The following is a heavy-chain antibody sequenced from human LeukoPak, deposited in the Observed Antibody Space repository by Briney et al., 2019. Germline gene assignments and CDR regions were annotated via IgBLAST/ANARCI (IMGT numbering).Heavy chain of an antibody. CDR3: ARDPELDY. CDR2: ISSTSSTI. Sequence: PGGSLRLSCAASGFTFNSYSMNWVRQAPGKGLEWVSYISSTSSTIYYTESVKGRFTISRDNAKNSLYLQMNSLRAEDTAVYYCARDPELDYWGQGTLVTVSS. J-gene: IGHJ4*02. V-gene: IGHV3-48*04. CDR1: GFTFNSYS.